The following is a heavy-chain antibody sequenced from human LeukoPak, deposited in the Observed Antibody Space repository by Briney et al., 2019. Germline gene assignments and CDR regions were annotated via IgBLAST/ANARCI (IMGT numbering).Heavy chain of an antibody. CDR1: GFTVSSNY. CDR3: ARTYYYDSSGYYSSGAFDI. V-gene: IGHV3-66*01. D-gene: IGHD3-22*01. CDR2: IYSGGST. J-gene: IGHJ3*02. Sequence: PGGSLRLSCAASGFTVSSNYMSWVRQAPGEGLEWVSVIYSGGSTYYADSVKGRFTISRDNSKNTLYLQMNSLRAEDTAVYYCARTYYYDSSGYYSSGAFDIWGQGTMVTVSS.